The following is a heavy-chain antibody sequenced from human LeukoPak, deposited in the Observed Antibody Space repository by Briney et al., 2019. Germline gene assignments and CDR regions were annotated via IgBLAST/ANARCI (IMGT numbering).Heavy chain of an antibody. CDR3: ATEMATNGAFDY. J-gene: IGHJ4*02. V-gene: IGHV3-23*01. D-gene: IGHD5-24*01. Sequence: GGSLTLSCAVSGITLSNYGMSWVRQAPGKGLEWVAGISGSGGSTNYADSVKGRFTISRDNPKNTLFLQMNSLRAEDTAVYYCATEMATNGAFDYWGQGTLVTVSS. CDR1: GITLSNYG. CDR2: ISGSGGST.